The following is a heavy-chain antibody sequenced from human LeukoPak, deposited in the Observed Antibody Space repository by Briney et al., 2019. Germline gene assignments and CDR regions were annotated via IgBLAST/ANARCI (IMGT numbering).Heavy chain of an antibody. Sequence: PGGSLRLSCAASGFTVSSNYMSWVRQAPGKGLEWVSVIYSSGSTYYAGSVRDRFTISRDNSKNTLYLQMSGLRAEDTAVYYCARSIYYDSSGYYAWGVHDYWGQGTLVTVSS. D-gene: IGHD3-22*01. CDR2: IYSSGST. CDR3: ARSIYYDSSGYYAWGVHDY. V-gene: IGHV3-66*01. J-gene: IGHJ4*02. CDR1: GFTVSSNY.